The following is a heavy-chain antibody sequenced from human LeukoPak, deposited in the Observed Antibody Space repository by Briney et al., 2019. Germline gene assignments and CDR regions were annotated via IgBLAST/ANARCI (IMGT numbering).Heavy chain of an antibody. CDR1: GGTFSSYA. Sequence: GASVKVSCKASGGTFSSYAISWVRQAPGQGLEWMGRIIPILGIANYAQRFQGRVTITADKSTSTAYMELSSLRSEDTAVYYCEYGSGAFDIWGQGTMVTVSS. V-gene: IGHV1-69*04. CDR2: IIPILGIA. CDR3: EYGSGAFDI. J-gene: IGHJ3*02. D-gene: IGHD4-17*01.